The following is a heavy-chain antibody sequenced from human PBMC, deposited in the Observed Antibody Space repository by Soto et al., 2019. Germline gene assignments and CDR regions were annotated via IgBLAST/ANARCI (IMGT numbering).Heavy chain of an antibody. D-gene: IGHD1-7*01. Sequence: ASVKVSCKASGYTFTSYGISWVRQAPGQGLEWMGWISAYNGNTNYAQKLQGRVTMTTDTSTSTAYMELRSLRSDDTAVYYCARVGGSPGFWGGLQSWNSYWGRDVGGKGPRVTVPS. V-gene: IGHV1-18*01. CDR2: ISAYNGNT. J-gene: IGHJ6*04. CDR1: GYTFTSYG. CDR3: ARVGGSPGFWGGLQSWNSYWGRDV.